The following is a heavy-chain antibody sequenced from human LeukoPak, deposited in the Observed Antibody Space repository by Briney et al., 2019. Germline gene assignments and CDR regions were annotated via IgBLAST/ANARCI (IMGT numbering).Heavy chain of an antibody. V-gene: IGHV1-8*01. CDR3: ARIRSVAAAGLNWFDP. D-gene: IGHD6-13*01. CDR1: GYTFTSYD. CDR2: MNPNSGNT. J-gene: IGHJ5*02. Sequence: GASVNVSWRASGYTFTSYDVNWVRQATGQGLEWMGWMNPNSGNTGYAQKFQGRVTMTRNTSISTAYMELSSLRSEDTAVYYCARIRSVAAAGLNWFDPWGQGTLVTVSS.